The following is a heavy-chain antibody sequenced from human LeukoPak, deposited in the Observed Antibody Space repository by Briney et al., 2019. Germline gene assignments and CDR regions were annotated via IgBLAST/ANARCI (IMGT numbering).Heavy chain of an antibody. CDR3: ARMGKGYSYGYIDY. V-gene: IGHV4-34*01. CDR1: GGSFSGYY. CDR2: IYYSGST. Sequence: SETLSLTCAVYGGSFSGYYWSWIRQPPGKGLEWIGSIYYSGSTYYNPSLKSRVTISVDTSKNQFSLKLSSVTAADTAVYYCARMGKGYSYGYIDYWGQGTLVTVSS. J-gene: IGHJ4*02. D-gene: IGHD5-18*01.